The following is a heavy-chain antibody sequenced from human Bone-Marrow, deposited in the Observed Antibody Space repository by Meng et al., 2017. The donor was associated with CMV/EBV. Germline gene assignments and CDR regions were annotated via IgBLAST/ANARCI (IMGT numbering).Heavy chain of an antibody. CDR3: ARLYCSSTSCPDY. Sequence: ETLSLTCAASGFTFSSYSMNWVRQAPGKGLEWVSSISSTSSYIYYADSVKGRFTISRDNAKNSLYLQMNSLRADDTAVYYCARLYCSSTSCPDYWGQGTLVTVSS. CDR2: ISSTSSYI. D-gene: IGHD2-2*01. J-gene: IGHJ4*02. V-gene: IGHV3-21*01. CDR1: GFTFSSYS.